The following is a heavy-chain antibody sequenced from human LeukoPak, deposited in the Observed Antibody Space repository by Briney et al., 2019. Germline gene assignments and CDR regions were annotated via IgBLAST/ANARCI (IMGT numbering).Heavy chain of an antibody. J-gene: IGHJ5*02. CDR1: GFTFSSYS. Sequence: GGSLRLSCAASGFTFSSYSMNWVRQAPGKGLEWVSSISSSSSYIHYADSVKGRFTISRDNAKNSLYLQMNSLRAEDTAVYYCARHRLYSSGRGRWFDPWGQGTLVTVSS. CDR2: ISSSSSYI. D-gene: IGHD6-19*01. V-gene: IGHV3-21*01. CDR3: ARHRLYSSGRGRWFDP.